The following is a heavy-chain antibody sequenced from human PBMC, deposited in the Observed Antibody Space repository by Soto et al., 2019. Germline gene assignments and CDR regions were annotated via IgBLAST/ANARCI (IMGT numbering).Heavy chain of an antibody. Sequence: GRSLRLSCAASGFTFSNAWMSWVRQAPGKGLEWVGRIKSKTDGGTTDYAAPVKGRFTISRDDSKNTLYLQMNSLKTEDTAVYYCTTDLVRYFDWLSHYAFDIWGQGTMVTGSS. CDR3: TTDLVRYFDWLSHYAFDI. CDR2: IKSKTDGGTT. V-gene: IGHV3-15*01. J-gene: IGHJ3*02. D-gene: IGHD3-9*01. CDR1: GFTFSNAW.